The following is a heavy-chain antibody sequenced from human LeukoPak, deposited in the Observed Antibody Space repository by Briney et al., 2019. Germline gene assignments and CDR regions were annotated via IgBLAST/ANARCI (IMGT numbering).Heavy chain of an antibody. D-gene: IGHD3-9*01. CDR1: GFTFNTYA. Sequence: GGSLRLSCAASGFTFNTYAMAWVRQAPGKGLEWVSDISGTGDTTYYADSVKGRFTISRDNSKNTLYLQMNSLRAEDTAVYYCARGRVLRYCPDVWGKGTTVTVSS. CDR3: ARGRVLRYCPDV. V-gene: IGHV3-23*01. CDR2: ISGTGDTT. J-gene: IGHJ6*04.